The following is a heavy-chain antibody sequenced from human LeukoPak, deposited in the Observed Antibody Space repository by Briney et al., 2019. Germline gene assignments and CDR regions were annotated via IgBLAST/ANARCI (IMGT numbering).Heavy chain of an antibody. CDR3: AKVAGDPMDY. Sequence: ASVKVSFKASGYTFSTYGFCWVRQAPGHGLEWMGWISANTGKTDYAQKFRGRVAMTTDTSRSTAYMELRSLRPDDTAVYFCAKVAGDPMDYWGQGTLVTVSS. V-gene: IGHV1-18*01. CDR1: GYTFSTYG. CDR2: ISANTGKT. J-gene: IGHJ4*02. D-gene: IGHD6-13*01.